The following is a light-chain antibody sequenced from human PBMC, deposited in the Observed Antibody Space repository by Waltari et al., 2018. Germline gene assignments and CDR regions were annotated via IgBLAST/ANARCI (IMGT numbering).Light chain of an antibody. CDR1: SPNIGAGYD. V-gene: IGLV1-40*01. Sequence: QSVLTQPPSVSGAPRQRVTNSRPGSSPNIGAGYDVHWYQQLPGTAPKLLIYGNSNRPSGVPDRFSGSKSGTSASLAITGLQAEDEADYYCQSYDSSLSGGVFGGGTKLTVL. CDR3: QSYDSSLSGGV. J-gene: IGLJ2*01. CDR2: GNS.